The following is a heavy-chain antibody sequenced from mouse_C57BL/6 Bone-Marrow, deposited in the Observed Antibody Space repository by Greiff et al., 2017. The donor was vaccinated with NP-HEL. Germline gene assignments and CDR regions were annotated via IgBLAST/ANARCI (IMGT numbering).Heavy chain of an antibody. CDR3: ARGPITTVG. CDR2: ISDGGSYT. J-gene: IGHJ3*01. Sequence: EVQLVESGGGLVKPGGSLKLSCAASGFTFSSYAMSWVRQTPEKRLEWVATISDGGSYTYYPDNVKGRFTISRDNAKNNLYLQMSHLKSEDTAMYYCARGPITTVGWGQGTLVTVSA. D-gene: IGHD1-1*01. V-gene: IGHV5-4*01. CDR1: GFTFSSYA.